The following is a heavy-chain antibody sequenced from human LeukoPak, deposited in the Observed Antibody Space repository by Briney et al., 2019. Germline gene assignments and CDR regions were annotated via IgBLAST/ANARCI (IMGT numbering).Heavy chain of an antibody. Sequence: PGGSLRLPCAASGFTFSSYSMNWVRQAPGKGLEWVSSISSSSSYIYYADSEKGRFTISRDNAKNSLYLQMNSLRAEDTAVYDCARWQVYVDTDWGQGTLVTVSS. V-gene: IGHV3-21*01. J-gene: IGHJ4*02. CDR1: GFTFSSYS. D-gene: IGHD5-18*01. CDR2: ISSSSSYI. CDR3: ARWQVYVDTD.